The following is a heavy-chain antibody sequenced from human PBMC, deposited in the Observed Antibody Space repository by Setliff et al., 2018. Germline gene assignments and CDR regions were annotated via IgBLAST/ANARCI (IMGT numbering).Heavy chain of an antibody. Sequence: GESLKISCQASGYNFANHWIAWVRLMPGKGLEYMGRIDPGDSYADYSPSFQGQVTISVDKSISTAYLQWTSLKASDTAMYYCARHRGRATAGTCFDSWGRGTLVTVSS. V-gene: IGHV5-51*01. D-gene: IGHD1-1*01. CDR1: GYNFANHW. J-gene: IGHJ4*02. CDR2: IDPGDSYA. CDR3: ARHRGRATAGTCFDS.